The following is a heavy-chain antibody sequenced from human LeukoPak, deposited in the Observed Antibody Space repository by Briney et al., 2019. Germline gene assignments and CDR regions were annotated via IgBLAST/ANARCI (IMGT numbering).Heavy chain of an antibody. J-gene: IGHJ4*02. D-gene: IGHD2-8*01. CDR3: ARGSSFDGYCTPGACDAGYYDI. V-gene: IGHV4-34*01. CDR2: INHRGTS. Sequence: SETLSLTCAVYGDSFNAYGWNWIRQAPGKPLEYIGEINHRGTSHYNPSLKTRVTLSVDTSKNQFSLKLTSVTAADTAVYYCARGSSFDGYCTPGACDAGYYDIWGQGTPVSVSS. CDR1: GDSFNAYG.